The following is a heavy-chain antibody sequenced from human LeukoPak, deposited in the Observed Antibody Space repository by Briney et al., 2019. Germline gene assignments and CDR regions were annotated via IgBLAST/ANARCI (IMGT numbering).Heavy chain of an antibody. CDR3: ARRDSYGSNFDY. Sequence: ASVTVSCKASVGTFINYAISWVRQAPGQGLEWMGRIIPIFGTANYAQRFQGRVTITADKSTSTAYMELSSLRSEDTAVYYCARRDSYGSNFDYWGQGTLVTVSS. J-gene: IGHJ4*02. CDR2: IIPIFGTA. V-gene: IGHV1-69*06. CDR1: VGTFINYA. D-gene: IGHD5-18*01.